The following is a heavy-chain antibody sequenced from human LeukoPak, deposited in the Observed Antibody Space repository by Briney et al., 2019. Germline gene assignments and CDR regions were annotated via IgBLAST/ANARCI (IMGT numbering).Heavy chain of an antibody. CDR1: GFTFSSYS. D-gene: IGHD6-19*01. J-gene: IGHJ6*03. Sequence: GGSLRLSCAASGFTFSSYSMNWVRQAPGKGLVWVSRINSDGSSTNYADSVKGRFTISRDNAKNTLYLQMNSLRAEDTAVYYCAKDISGYSSGWNYYYYYMDVWGKGTTVTVSS. CDR2: INSDGSST. V-gene: IGHV3-74*01. CDR3: AKDISGYSSGWNYYYYYMDV.